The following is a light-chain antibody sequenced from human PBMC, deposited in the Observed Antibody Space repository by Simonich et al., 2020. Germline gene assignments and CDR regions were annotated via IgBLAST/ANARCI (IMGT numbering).Light chain of an antibody. CDR2: EGS. CDR3: SSYTSSSTLV. J-gene: IGLJ2*01. CDR1: SSDVGGYTY. Sequence: QSALTQPASVSGSPGQSITISCTGTSSDVGGYTYVSWYQQHPGKAPKLIIYEGSKRPSWVSNRFAGSKSGNTASLTISGLQAEDEADYYCSSYTSSSTLVFGGGTKLTVL. V-gene: IGLV2-14*01.